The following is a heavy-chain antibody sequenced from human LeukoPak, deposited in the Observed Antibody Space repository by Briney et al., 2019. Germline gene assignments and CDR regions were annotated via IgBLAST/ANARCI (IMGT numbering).Heavy chain of an antibody. CDR1: GGSISSYY. J-gene: IGHJ5*02. Sequence: SETLSLTCTVSGGSISSYYWSWIRQPPGKGLEWIGYIYYSGSTNYNPSLKSRVTISVDTSKNQFSLRLSSVTAADTAVYYCAGASGGSVTAWGQGTLVTVSS. CDR2: IYYSGST. CDR3: AGASGGSVTA. V-gene: IGHV4-59*01. D-gene: IGHD2-15*01.